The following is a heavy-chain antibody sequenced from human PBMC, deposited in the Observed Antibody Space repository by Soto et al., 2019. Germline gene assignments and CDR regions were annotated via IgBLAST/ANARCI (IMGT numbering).Heavy chain of an antibody. V-gene: IGHV4-30-4*01. CDR3: ARLGAYCASTSCYLHYGMDV. Sequence: PSETLSLTCAVSGDSIGSGNYYWSWIRQPPGKGLEWIGYIYYTGRTYYNPSLKGRVSRSVDTSKNQFSLKLSAVTAADTAVYYCARLGAYCASTSCYLHYGMDVWGQGTTVTVSS. J-gene: IGHJ6*02. CDR1: GDSIGSGNYY. CDR2: IYYTGRT. D-gene: IGHD2-2*01.